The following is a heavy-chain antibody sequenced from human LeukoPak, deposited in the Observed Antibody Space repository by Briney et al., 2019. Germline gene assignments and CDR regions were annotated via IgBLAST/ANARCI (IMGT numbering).Heavy chain of an antibody. Sequence: GGSMRLSCAASGFRFSDYTMTWVRQAPGKGPEWVSAIGGRGGSTYYADFLGGRFTISRDNSKDMLYLQMNSLKVEDTATYYCGKEGGAWGQGTKVTVSS. CDR3: GKEGGA. J-gene: IGHJ5*02. CDR2: IGGRGGST. D-gene: IGHD3-16*01. V-gene: IGHV3-23*01. CDR1: GFRFSDYT.